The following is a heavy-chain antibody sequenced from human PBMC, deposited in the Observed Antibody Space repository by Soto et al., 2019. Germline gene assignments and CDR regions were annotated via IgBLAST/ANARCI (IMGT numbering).Heavy chain of an antibody. J-gene: IGHJ6*02. V-gene: IGHV3-15*07. D-gene: IGHD5-18*01. CDR3: TTDWGNSYILYYGMDV. Sequence: GGSLRLSCAASGFTFSNAWMNWVRQAPGKGLEWVGRIKSKTDGGTTDYAAPVKGRFTISRDDSKNTLYLQMNSLKTEDTAVYYCTTDWGNSYILYYGMDVWGQGTTVTVSS. CDR2: IKSKTDGGTT. CDR1: GFTFSNAW.